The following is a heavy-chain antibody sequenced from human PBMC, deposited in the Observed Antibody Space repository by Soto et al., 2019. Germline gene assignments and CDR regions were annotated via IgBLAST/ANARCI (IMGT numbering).Heavy chain of an antibody. Sequence: EVQLVETGGGLIQPGGSLRLSCAASGFTVSSNFMNWVRQAPGKGPEWVSVIYSGGSTYYADSVKGRFTISRDNSKNTLYLHMNSLRAEDTAVYYCVGKWFDFWCQGTLVTVSS. CDR1: GFTVSSNF. CDR2: IYSGGST. CDR3: VGKWFDF. J-gene: IGHJ5*01. V-gene: IGHV3-53*02.